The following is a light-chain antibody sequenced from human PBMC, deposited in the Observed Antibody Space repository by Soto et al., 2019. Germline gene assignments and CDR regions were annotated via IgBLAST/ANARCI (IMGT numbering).Light chain of an antibody. J-gene: IGKJ3*01. CDR1: QSVSSSY. CDR3: QQYYSYPQIT. Sequence: EIVLTQSPGTLSLSPGERATRSCRTSQSVSSSYLAWYQQKPGQAPRLLIYGASSRATGIPDRFSGSGSGTDFTLTISRLEPEDFAVYYCQQYYSYPQITFGPGTKVDIK. CDR2: GAS. V-gene: IGKV3-20*01.